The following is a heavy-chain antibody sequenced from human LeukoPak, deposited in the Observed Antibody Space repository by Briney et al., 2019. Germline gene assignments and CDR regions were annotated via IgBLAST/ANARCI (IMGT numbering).Heavy chain of an antibody. CDR2: ISYDGSNK. D-gene: IGHD6-19*01. CDR3: ARVYSSGWYGYYYYYGMDV. Sequence: PGKSLRLSCAASGFTFSNYGMHWVRQAPGKGLEWVAVISYDGSNKYYADSVKGRFTISRDNSKNTLYLQMNSLRAEDTAVYYWARVYSSGWYGYYYYYGMDVWGQGTTVTVSS. CDR1: GFTFSNYG. J-gene: IGHJ6*02. V-gene: IGHV3-30*19.